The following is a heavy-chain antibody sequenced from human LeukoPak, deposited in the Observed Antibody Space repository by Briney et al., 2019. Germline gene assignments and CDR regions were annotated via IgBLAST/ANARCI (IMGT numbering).Heavy chain of an antibody. CDR1: GFTFSSYS. Sequence: GGSLRLSCAASGFTFSSYSMNWVRQAPGKGLEWVSSISSSGSSIYYADSVKGRFTISRDNAKNSLYLQMNSLRAEDTAVYYCARDGYYSSSWYMGKGQDAFDIWGQGTMVTVSS. CDR2: ISSSGSSI. V-gene: IGHV3-21*04. CDR3: ARDGYYSSSWYMGKGQDAFDI. J-gene: IGHJ3*02. D-gene: IGHD6-13*01.